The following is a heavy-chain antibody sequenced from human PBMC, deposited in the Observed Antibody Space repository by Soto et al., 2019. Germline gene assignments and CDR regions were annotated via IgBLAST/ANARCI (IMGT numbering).Heavy chain of an antibody. V-gene: IGHV1-58*01. D-gene: IGHD3-10*01. CDR1: GFTFTSSA. J-gene: IGHJ4*02. Sequence: SVKVACKASGFTFTSSAVQWVRQARGQRLEWIGWIVVGSGNTNYAQKFQERVTITRDMSTSTAYMELSSLRSEDTAVYYCAADGYGSGSYYVDYWGQGTLVTVSS. CDR3: AADGYGSGSYYVDY. CDR2: IVVGSGNT.